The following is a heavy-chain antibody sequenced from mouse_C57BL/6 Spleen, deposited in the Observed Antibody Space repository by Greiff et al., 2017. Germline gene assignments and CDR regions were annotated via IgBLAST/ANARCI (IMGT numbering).Heavy chain of an antibody. Sequence: DVTLVESGGGLVQPGGSMKLSCVASGFTFSNYWMNWVRQSPEKGLEWVAQIRLKSDNYATHYAESVKGKFTISRDDSKSRDYLQMNNLRAEDTGIYYDTGPYYCGSSWFAYWGQGTLVNVSA. V-gene: IGHV6-3*01. CDR2: IRLKSDNYAT. J-gene: IGHJ3*01. CDR3: TGPYYCGSSWFAY. D-gene: IGHD1-1*01. CDR1: GFTFSNYW.